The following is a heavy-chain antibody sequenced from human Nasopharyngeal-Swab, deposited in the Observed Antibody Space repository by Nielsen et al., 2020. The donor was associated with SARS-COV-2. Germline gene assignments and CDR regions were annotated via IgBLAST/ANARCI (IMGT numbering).Heavy chain of an antibody. V-gene: IGHV3-21*01. CDR2: ISSSSSYI. J-gene: IGHJ4*02. CDR3: ARDRGIDGRIDY. Sequence: CAASGFTFSSYSMNWVRQAPGKGLEWVSSISSSSSYIYYADSVKGRFTISRDNAKNSLYLQMNSLRAEDTAVYYCARDRGIDGRIDYWGQGTLVTVSS. D-gene: IGHD6-13*01. CDR1: GFTFSSYS.